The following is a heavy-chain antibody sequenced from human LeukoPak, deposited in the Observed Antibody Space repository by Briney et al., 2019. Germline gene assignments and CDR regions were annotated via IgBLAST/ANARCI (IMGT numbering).Heavy chain of an antibody. CDR3: AKGGAATMRDGYNYYYYYMEV. CDR2: ISGSGGHT. Sequence: GGSLRLSCAASGITFSSHAMSWVRQAPGKGLEWVSLISGSGGHTYYGDSVKGRFTISRDNSTNRLYLQMNSLRPEDTAVYYCAKGGAATMRDGYNYYYYYMEVWGRGTAVTVSS. V-gene: IGHV3-23*01. D-gene: IGHD5-24*01. CDR1: GITFSSHA. J-gene: IGHJ6*03.